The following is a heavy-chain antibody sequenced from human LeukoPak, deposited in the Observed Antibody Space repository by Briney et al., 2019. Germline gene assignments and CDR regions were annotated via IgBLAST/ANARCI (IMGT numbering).Heavy chain of an antibody. J-gene: IGHJ4*02. CDR3: ARDLGSGGIAAAGTWYYFDY. V-gene: IGHV4-4*07. Sequence: SETLSLTCTVSGGSISSYYWSWIRQPAGKGLEWIGRIYTSGSTNYSPSLKSRVTMSVDTSKNQFSLKLSSMTAADTAVYYCARDLGSGGIAAAGTWYYFDYWGQGTLVTVSS. CDR1: GGSISSYY. CDR2: IYTSGST. D-gene: IGHD6-13*01.